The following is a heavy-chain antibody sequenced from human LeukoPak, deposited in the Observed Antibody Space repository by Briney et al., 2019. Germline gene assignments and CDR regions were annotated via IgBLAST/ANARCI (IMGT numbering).Heavy chain of an antibody. J-gene: IGHJ6*04. D-gene: IGHD6-13*01. CDR2: IYHSGST. CDR3: ARSIYARYSSSWQPAYYYGMDV. Sequence: SGTLSLTCAVSGYSISGGSYWGWIPPPPGKGLEWIGSIYHSGSTYYNPSLKSRVTISVDTSKNQFSLKLSAVTAADTAVYYCARSIYARYSSSWQPAYYYGMDVWGKGTAVSVFS. CDR1: GYSISGGSY. V-gene: IGHV4-38-2*01.